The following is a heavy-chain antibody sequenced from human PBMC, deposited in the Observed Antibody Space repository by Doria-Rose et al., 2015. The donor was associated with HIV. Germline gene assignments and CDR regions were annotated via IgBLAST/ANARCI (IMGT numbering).Heavy chain of an antibody. CDR2: IFSDDER. CDR3: ARIKSSRWYHKYYFDF. V-gene: IGHV2-26*01. Sequence: QVTLKESGPVLVKPTETLTLTCTVSGVSLSSPGMGVSWIRQPPGKALEWLANIFSDDERPYNTSLKSRLTISMGTTKSQVILTMTDMDAVDTDTYYCARIKSSRWYHKYYFDFWGQGTLVIVSA. J-gene: IGHJ4*02. D-gene: IGHD6-13*01. CDR1: GVSLSSPGMG.